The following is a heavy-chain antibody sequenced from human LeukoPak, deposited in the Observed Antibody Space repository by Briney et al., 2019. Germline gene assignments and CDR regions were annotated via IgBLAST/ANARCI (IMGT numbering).Heavy chain of an antibody. CDR3: ARYRASGWYEDFDY. D-gene: IGHD6-19*01. CDR2: ISDSGGAT. CDR1: GFTFNNFA. Sequence: GGSLRLSCVGSGFTFNNFAMAWGRQAPGKGLEWVSGISDSGGATSYADSVKGRFTISRDTSKNTLHLQMNSLRAEETAVYYCARYRASGWYEDFDYWGQGTLVTV. V-gene: IGHV3-23*01. J-gene: IGHJ4*02.